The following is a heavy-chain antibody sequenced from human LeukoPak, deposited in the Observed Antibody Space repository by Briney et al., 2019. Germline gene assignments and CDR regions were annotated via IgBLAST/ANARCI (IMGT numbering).Heavy chain of an antibody. D-gene: IGHD3-22*01. J-gene: IGHJ4*02. V-gene: IGHV1-18*01. Sequence: ASVKVSCKASGYTFTSYGISWVRHAPGQGLEWMGWISAYNGNTNYAQKFQGRGTMTGNTSISTVYMELSRLTSDDTAVYYCARVDYYDFHFDYWGQGTLVTVSS. CDR3: ARVDYYDFHFDY. CDR2: ISAYNGNT. CDR1: GYTFTSYG.